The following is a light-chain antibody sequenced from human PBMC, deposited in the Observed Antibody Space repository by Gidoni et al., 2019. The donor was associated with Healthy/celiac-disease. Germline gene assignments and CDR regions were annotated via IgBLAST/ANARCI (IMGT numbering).Light chain of an antibody. CDR2: GAS. Sequence: EIVLTQSPGTLSLSPGERATISCRASQSVSSSYLAWYQQKPGQAPRLLMYGASSRATGIPDRFSGSGSGTDFTLTISRLEPEDFAVYYCQQYGSPITFGQGTRLEIK. J-gene: IGKJ5*01. V-gene: IGKV3-20*01. CDR3: QQYGSPIT. CDR1: QSVSSSY.